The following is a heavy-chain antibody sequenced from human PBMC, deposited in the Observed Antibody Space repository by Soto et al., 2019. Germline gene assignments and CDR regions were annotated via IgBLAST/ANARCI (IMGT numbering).Heavy chain of an antibody. CDR1: GGSFSGYY. CDR3: ARGAEYSYGLYYYYGMDV. CDR2: INHSGST. Sequence: SETLSLTCAVYGGSFSGYYWSWIRQPPGKGLEWIGEINHSGSTNYNPSLKSRVTISVDTSKNQFSLKLSSVTAADTAVYYCARGAEYSYGLYYYYGMDVWGPGTT. D-gene: IGHD5-18*01. J-gene: IGHJ6*02. V-gene: IGHV4-34*01.